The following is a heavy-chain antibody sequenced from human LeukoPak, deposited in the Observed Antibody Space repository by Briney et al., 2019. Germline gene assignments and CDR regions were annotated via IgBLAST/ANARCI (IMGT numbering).Heavy chain of an antibody. CDR3: TTDMYYYDSSGYADY. Sequence: PGGSLRLSCAASAFTFSNAWMSWVRQAPGPGLERVGRIKSKTDGGTTDYAAPVKGRFTITRDDSKNTLYLQMNSLKTEDTAVYYCTTDMYYYDSSGYADYWGRGTLVTVSS. D-gene: IGHD3-22*01. CDR2: IKSKTDGGTT. CDR1: AFTFSNAW. V-gene: IGHV3-15*01. J-gene: IGHJ4*02.